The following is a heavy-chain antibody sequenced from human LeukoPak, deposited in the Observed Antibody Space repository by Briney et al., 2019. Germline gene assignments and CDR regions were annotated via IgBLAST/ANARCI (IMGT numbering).Heavy chain of an antibody. CDR2: ISGHNGNT. Sequence: ASVKVSCKASGYSFTSYGISWVRQAPGQGLEWMGWISGHNGNTKSAQKFQGRVTMTADTSTTTAYMELRSLTSDDTAVFYCAGAGEDIVVPHGLLDYWGQGTLVTVSS. J-gene: IGHJ4*02. V-gene: IGHV1-18*01. D-gene: IGHD5-12*01. CDR1: GYSFTSYG. CDR3: AGAGEDIVVPHGLLDY.